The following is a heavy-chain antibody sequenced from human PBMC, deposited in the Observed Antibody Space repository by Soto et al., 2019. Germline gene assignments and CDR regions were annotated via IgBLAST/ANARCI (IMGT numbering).Heavy chain of an antibody. Sequence: EVQLLESGGGLVQPGGSLRLSCAPSGFTFNYAMMWVRQAPGKGQQWVSGVAGDGSSIYYADSVKGRVTVSRDNSKNTLYRKRNSLRVEDTAVYYCASVAVYNDGLWLVSCWGQGTLVTVSS. D-gene: IGHD1-1*01. CDR1: GFTFNYA. CDR3: ASVAVYNDGLWLVSC. V-gene: IGHV3-23*01. J-gene: IGHJ4*02. CDR2: VAGDGSSI.